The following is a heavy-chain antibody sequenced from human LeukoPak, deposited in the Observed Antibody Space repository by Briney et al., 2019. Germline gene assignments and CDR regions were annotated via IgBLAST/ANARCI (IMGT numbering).Heavy chain of an antibody. CDR3: AVKYDSSGYSPWGFDH. Sequence: SVKVSCKASGGTFSSYAISWVRQAPGQGLEWMGGIIPIFGTANYAQKFQGRVTITTDESTSTAYMELSSLRSEDTAVYYCAVKYDSSGYSPWGFDHWGQGTLVTVSS. V-gene: IGHV1-69*05. J-gene: IGHJ4*02. CDR1: GGTFSSYA. D-gene: IGHD3-22*01. CDR2: IIPIFGTA.